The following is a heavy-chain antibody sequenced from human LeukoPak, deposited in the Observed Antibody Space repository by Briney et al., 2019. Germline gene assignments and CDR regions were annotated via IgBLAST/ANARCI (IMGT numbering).Heavy chain of an antibody. V-gene: IGHV3-48*01. D-gene: IGHD3-22*01. CDR1: GFAFNTYE. CDR3: ARASMIVRRGYYGMDV. Sequence: GGSLRLSCAASGFAFNTYEMNWVRQAPGKGLEWLSSISSMSRGIYYADSVKGRFTISRDNSKNTLYLQMSSLRSEDTAVYYCARASMIVRRGYYGMDVWGQGTTVTVSS. J-gene: IGHJ6*02. CDR2: ISSMSRGI.